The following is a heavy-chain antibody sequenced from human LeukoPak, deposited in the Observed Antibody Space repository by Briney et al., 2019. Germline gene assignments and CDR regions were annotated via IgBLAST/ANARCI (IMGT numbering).Heavy chain of an antibody. CDR3: ARSGLATCHY. D-gene: IGHD3-10*01. CDR1: GFILTDYA. V-gene: IGHV3-23*01. J-gene: IGHJ4*02. CDR2: INNGAGDT. Sequence: GGSLRLSCQASGFILTDYAMSWVRQAPGKGLEWVSSINNGAGDTFFADSVKGRFTISRDDSRGMVYLQMNSLTAEDTAVYYCARSGLATCHYWGQGTLVTVSS.